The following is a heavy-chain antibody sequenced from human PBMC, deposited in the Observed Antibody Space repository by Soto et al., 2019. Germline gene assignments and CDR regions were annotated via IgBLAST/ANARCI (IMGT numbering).Heavy chain of an antibody. J-gene: IGHJ3*01. CDR2: ISYDGSDK. V-gene: IGHV3-30*14. Sequence: PGGSLRLSCAASAFTFSSYALHWVRQAPGKGLDWVAVISYDGSDKYYADSVKGRFTVSRDNPKNTLFLQMYRLSPEDTSVYFCLRELHTGVRAFYCCGKPTVVT. CDR1: AFTFSSYA. CDR3: LRELHTGVRAFYC. D-gene: IGHD4-17*01.